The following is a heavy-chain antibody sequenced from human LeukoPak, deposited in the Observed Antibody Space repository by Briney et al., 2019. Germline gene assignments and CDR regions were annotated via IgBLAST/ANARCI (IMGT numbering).Heavy chain of an antibody. V-gene: IGHV3-23*01. CDR2: FSGSGGST. CDR3: ARDAAYYFDY. J-gene: IGHJ4*02. CDR1: GFTFSSYA. Sequence: GGSLRLSCAASGFTFSSYAMSRVRQAPGKGLEWVSAFSGSGGSTYYADSVKGRFTISRDNSKNTLYLQMNSLRAEDTAVYYCARDAAYYFDYWGQGTLVTVSS.